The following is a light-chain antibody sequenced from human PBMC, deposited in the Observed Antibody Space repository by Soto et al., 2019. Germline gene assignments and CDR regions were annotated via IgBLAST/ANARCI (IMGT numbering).Light chain of an antibody. Sequence: EIVLTQSPGTLSLSPGERATLSCRASRSLSSSYVVWYQQKPGQAPRLLIYAASRRATGIPDRFSGSGSATEYTLTSSRLEPEDFAVYYCQQQVTFGQGTKLEIK. V-gene: IGKV3-20*01. CDR2: AAS. CDR3: QQQVT. CDR1: RSLSSSY. J-gene: IGKJ2*01.